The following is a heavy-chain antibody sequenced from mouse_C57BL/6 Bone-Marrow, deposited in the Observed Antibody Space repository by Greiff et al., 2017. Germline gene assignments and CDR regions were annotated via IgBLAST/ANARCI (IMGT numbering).Heavy chain of an antibody. CDR3: ARDGSSYWYVDI. Sequence: VQLQQPGAELVRPGSSVKLSCKASGYTFTSYWMDWVKQRPGQGLEWIGNIYPSDSETHYNQKFKDKATLTVDKSSSTAYMQLSSLTSEDSAVYYCARDGSSYWYVDIWGTGTTVTVSS. V-gene: IGHV1-61*01. D-gene: IGHD1-1*01. J-gene: IGHJ1*03. CDR2: IYPSDSET. CDR1: GYTFTSYW.